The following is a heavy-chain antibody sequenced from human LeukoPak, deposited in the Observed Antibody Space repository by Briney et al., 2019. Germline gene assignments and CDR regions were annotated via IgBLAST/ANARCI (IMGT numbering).Heavy chain of an antibody. J-gene: IGHJ1*01. D-gene: IGHD2-8*01. CDR2: ISPYNGKT. Sequence: ASVKVSCKASGYTFTSVGIGWVRQAPGQGLEWMAWISPYNGKTNYAQKFQGRVTVTTDTSTSTAYMDLRSLRSDDTAIYYSATCHCTYGVCYGECEYFQDWGQGTLVSVSS. V-gene: IGHV1-18*01. CDR3: ATCHCTYGVCYGECEYFQD. CDR1: GYTFTSVG.